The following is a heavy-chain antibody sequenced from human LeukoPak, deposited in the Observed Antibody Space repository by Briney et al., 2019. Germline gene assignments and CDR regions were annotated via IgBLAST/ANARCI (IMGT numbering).Heavy chain of an antibody. J-gene: IGHJ4*02. Sequence: SETLSLTCTVSGGSISSYYWGWIRQPPGKGLEWIGSIYYSGSTYYNPSLKSRVTISVDTSKNQFSLKLSSVTAADTAVYYCARRSERSWYFDYWGQGTLVTVSS. CDR1: GGSISSYY. V-gene: IGHV4-39*01. D-gene: IGHD6-13*01. CDR3: ARRSERSWYFDY. CDR2: IYYSGST.